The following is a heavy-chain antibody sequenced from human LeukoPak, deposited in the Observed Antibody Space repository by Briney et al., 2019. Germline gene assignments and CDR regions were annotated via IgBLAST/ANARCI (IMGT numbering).Heavy chain of an antibody. CDR3: AKDREWIQLWFYFDY. J-gene: IGHJ4*02. CDR1: GFTFSSYA. D-gene: IGHD5-18*01. CDR2: ISGSGGST. V-gene: IGHV3-23*01. Sequence: GGSLRLSCAASGFTFSSYAMSWVRQAPGKGLEWVSAISGSGGSTYYADSVKGRLTISRDNSKNTLYLQMNSLRAEDTAVYYCAKDREWIQLWFYFDYWGQGTLVTVSS.